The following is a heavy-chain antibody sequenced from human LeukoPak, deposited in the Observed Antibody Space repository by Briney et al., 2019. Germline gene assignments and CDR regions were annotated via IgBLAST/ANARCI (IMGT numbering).Heavy chain of an antibody. CDR1: GGSITNNW. J-gene: IGHJ4*02. V-gene: IGHV4-4*02. CDR2: IYHSGST. D-gene: IGHD6-19*01. CDR3: ARSRSGWFPVGLDS. Sequence: SGTLSLTCAVSGGSITNNWWSWVRQPPGKGLEWIGEIYHSGSTSYNPSLKSRATLSVDRSKNQFSLKLSSVTAADTAAYYCARSRSGWFPVGLDSWGQGTLVTVSS.